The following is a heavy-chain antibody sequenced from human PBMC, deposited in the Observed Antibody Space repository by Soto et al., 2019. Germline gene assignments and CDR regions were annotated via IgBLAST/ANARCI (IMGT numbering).Heavy chain of an antibody. Sequence: QVQLVESGGGVVQPGRSLRLSCAASGFTFSSYVMHWVRQTPGKGLEWVAFISHDGNNKYYADSVKGRFTISRYNPEDLLYLQMASLRAEDTAVYDCARDDEGGSECDLGYWGQGPLVTVSS. V-gene: IGHV3-30-3*01. CDR1: GFTFSSYV. CDR3: ARDDEGGSECDLGY. CDR2: ISHDGNNK. D-gene: IGHD1-26*01. J-gene: IGHJ4*02.